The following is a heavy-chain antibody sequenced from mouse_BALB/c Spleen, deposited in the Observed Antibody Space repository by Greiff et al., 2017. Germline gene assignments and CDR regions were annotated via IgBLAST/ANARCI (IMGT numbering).Heavy chain of an antibody. CDR1: GYTFTDYN. CDR2: INPNNGGT. J-gene: IGHJ3*01. D-gene: IGHD2-4*01. V-gene: IGHV1-18*01. Sequence: EVQLQESGPELVKPGASVKIPCKASGYTFTDYNMDWVKQSHGKSLEWIGDINPNNGGTIYNQKFKGKATLTVDKSSSTAYMELRSLTSEDTAVYYCARRLLRWDDYDEEFAYWGQGTLVTVSA. CDR3: ARRLLRWDDYDEEFAY.